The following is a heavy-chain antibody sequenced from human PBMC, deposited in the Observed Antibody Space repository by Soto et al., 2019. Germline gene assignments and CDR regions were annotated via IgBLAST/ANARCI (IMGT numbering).Heavy chain of an antibody. CDR2: IYHSGSI. J-gene: IGHJ5*02. CDR1: GGSISSINW. V-gene: IGHV4-4*02. Sequence: QVQLQESGPGLVKPSGTLSLTCAVSGGSISSINWWSWVRQPPGKGLEWIGEIYHSGSINYNPSLDSRVTISADKSKNQFSLKLNSVTVADTAVYYCARVAGSGSWFDPWGQGTLVIVSS. CDR3: ARVAGSGSWFDP. D-gene: IGHD3-10*01.